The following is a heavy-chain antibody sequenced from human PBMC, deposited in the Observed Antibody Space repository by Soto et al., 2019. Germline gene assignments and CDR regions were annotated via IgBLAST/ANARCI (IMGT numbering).Heavy chain of an antibody. J-gene: IGHJ5*02. D-gene: IGHD5-12*01. V-gene: IGHV1-3*04. CDR1: GITYTTYA. CDR2: INTGNGNT. CDR3: ARAISGYVT. Sequence: QVQLVQSGAEVKKPGASVKVSCKASGITYTTYAIHWVRQAPGQGLEWMGWINTGNGNTRYSQRFHGRVTLTTDTSASTAYMDLSSLTSEDTAVYYCARAISGYVTWGQGTLITVSS.